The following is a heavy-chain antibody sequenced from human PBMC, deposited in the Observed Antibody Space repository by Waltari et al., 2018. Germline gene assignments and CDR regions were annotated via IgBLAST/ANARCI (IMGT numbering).Heavy chain of an antibody. D-gene: IGHD3-16*01. CDR1: GSTFIDYY. CDR2: VIPKSGGT. Sequence: QVQLVQSGAEVKKPGASVRVSCKTSGSTFIDYYIHWVRQAPGQGLEWMGRVIPKSGGTSYPQKFKDWVTMTRDTSISTAYMELSRLTFDDTAVYFCARWPALSADPYYFDYWGQGTLVTVSS. J-gene: IGHJ4*02. CDR3: ARWPALSADPYYFDY. V-gene: IGHV1-2*04.